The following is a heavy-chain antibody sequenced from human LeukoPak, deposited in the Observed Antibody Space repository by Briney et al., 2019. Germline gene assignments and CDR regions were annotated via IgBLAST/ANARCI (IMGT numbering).Heavy chain of an antibody. D-gene: IGHD1-26*01. CDR3: ARVGYNGVGVLDY. Sequence: PSETLSLTCTVSGDSISNSRWWTWVRPSPGKGLEWIGVIYRGGSAKYNPSLKSRVTMSMDKSKNQFSLELNSVTAADTAVYYCARVGYNGVGVLDYWGQGNLVTVSS. CDR1: GDSISNSRW. J-gene: IGHJ4*02. CDR2: IYRGGSA. V-gene: IGHV4-4*02.